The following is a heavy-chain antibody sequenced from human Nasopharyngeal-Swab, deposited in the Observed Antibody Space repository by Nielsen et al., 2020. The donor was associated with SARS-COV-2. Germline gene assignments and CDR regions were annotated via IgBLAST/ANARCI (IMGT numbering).Heavy chain of an antibody. D-gene: IGHD2-21*02. V-gene: IGHV3-15*01. CDR1: GFTFSNAW. CDR3: TTRGVVYCGGDCYSPGAFEI. Sequence: GESLKISCAASGFTFSNAWMSWVRQAPGKGLEWVGRIKSKTDGGTTDYAAPVKGRFTISRDDSKNTLYLQMNSLKTEDTAVYYCTTRGVVYCGGDCYSPGAFEIWGQGTMVTVSS. J-gene: IGHJ3*02. CDR2: IKSKTDGGTT.